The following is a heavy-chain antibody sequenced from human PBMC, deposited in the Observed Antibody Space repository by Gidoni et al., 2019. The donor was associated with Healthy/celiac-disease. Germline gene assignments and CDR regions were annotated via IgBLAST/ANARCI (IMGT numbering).Heavy chain of an antibody. CDR3: ARLGPLDIVVVPAALNWFDP. Sequence: QLQLQESGPGLVKPSETLSLTCTVSGGSISSSSYYWGWIRQPPGKGLEWIGSIYYSGSTYYNPSLKSRVTISVDTSKNQFSLKLSSVTAADTAVYYCARLGPLDIVVVPAALNWFDPWGQGTLVTVSS. CDR1: GGSISSSSYY. J-gene: IGHJ5*02. V-gene: IGHV4-39*01. CDR2: IYYSGST. D-gene: IGHD2-2*03.